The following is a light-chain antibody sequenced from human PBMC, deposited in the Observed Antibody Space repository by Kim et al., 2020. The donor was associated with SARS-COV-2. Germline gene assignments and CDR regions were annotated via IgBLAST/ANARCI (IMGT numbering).Light chain of an antibody. CDR3: MQATQFPRT. J-gene: IGKJ1*01. V-gene: IGKV2-24*01. Sequence: PVSSAGRSSQSLVHNNGTTYLGWLQQRPGRPPRLLIYQISNRFSGVPDRFSGSGAGTDFTLKINRVEAEDVGIYYCMQATQFPRTFGQGTKVDIK. CDR1: QSLVHNNGTTY. CDR2: QIS.